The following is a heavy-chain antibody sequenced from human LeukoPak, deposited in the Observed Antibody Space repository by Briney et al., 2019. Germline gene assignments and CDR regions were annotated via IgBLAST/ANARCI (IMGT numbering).Heavy chain of an antibody. J-gene: IGHJ4*02. CDR2: IYYSGST. Sequence: SETLSLTCTVSGGSISSGRYYWSWIRQHSGKGLEWIGYIYYSGSTYYNPSLKSRVTISVDTSKNQFSLKLSSVTAADTAVYYCARDRRGTTYFDYWGQGTLVTVSS. V-gene: IGHV4-31*03. D-gene: IGHD3-16*01. CDR1: GGSISSGRYY. CDR3: ARDRRGTTYFDY.